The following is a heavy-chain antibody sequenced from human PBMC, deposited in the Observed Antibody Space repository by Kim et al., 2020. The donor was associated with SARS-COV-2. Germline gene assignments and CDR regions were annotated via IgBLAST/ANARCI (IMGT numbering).Heavy chain of an antibody. CDR3: ARDQELLWFGELFLLDP. Sequence: SETLSLTCTVSGGSISSYYWSWIRQPAGKGLEWIGRIYTSGSTNYNPSLKSRVTMSVDTSKNQFSLKLSSVTAADTAVYYCARDQELLWFGELFLLDPWGQGTLVTVSS. CDR1: GGSISSYY. CDR2: IYTSGST. V-gene: IGHV4-4*07. J-gene: IGHJ5*02. D-gene: IGHD3-10*01.